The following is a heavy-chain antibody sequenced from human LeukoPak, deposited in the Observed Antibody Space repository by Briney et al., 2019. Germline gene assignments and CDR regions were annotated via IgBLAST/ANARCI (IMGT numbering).Heavy chain of an antibody. CDR3: ARDTLYYDSSGYFDY. Sequence: GGSLRLSCAASGFTFSSYWMSWVRQAPGKGLEWVANIKQDGSEKYYVDSVKGRFTISRDNAKNSLYLQMNSLRAEDTAVYYCARDTLYYDSSGYFDYWGQGTLVTVFS. CDR2: IKQDGSEK. J-gene: IGHJ4*02. D-gene: IGHD3-22*01. V-gene: IGHV3-7*01. CDR1: GFTFSSYW.